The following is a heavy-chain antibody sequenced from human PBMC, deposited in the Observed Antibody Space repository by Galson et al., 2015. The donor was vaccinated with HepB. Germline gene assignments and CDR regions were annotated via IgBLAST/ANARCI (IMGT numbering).Heavy chain of an antibody. Sequence: SLRLSCAASGFTFSDYYMSWIRQAPGKGLEWVSYISSSSSYTNYADSVKGRFTISRDNAKNSLYLQMNSLRAEDTAVYYCARYFVATNGARAFDIWGQGTMVTVSS. D-gene: IGHD5-12*01. CDR1: GFTFSDYY. CDR3: ARYFVATNGARAFDI. V-gene: IGHV3-11*06. J-gene: IGHJ3*02. CDR2: ISSSSSYT.